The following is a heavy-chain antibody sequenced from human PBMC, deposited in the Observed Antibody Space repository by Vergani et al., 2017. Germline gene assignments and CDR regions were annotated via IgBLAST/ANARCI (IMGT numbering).Heavy chain of an antibody. J-gene: IGHJ2*01. CDR1: GYSTGSGFY. D-gene: IGHD2-21*01. V-gene: IGHV4-38-2*01. CDR3: ARSQGDYWYFDL. CDR2: IHNRGKT. Sequence: QVQLKESGPGLVKPSETLSLTCSVPGYSTGSGFYWAWIRQSPGEGLQWLTSIHNRGKTYHNPSLKSRVSVSLDTSKNRFSLNLTSVTATDTAVYYCARSQGDYWYFDLWGPGSLVTVSS.